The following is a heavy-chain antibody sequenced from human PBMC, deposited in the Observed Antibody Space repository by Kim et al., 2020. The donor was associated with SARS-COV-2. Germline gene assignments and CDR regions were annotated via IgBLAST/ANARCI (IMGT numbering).Heavy chain of an antibody. CDR3: ARVYLYYYGSGSYYSLPGGMDV. CDR2: IYYSGST. Sequence: SETLSLTCTVSGGSISSYYWSWIRQPPGKGLEWIGYIYYSGSTNYNPSLKSRVTISVDTSKNQFSLKLSSVTAADTAVYYCARVYLYYYGSGSYYSLPGGMDVWGQGTTVTVSS. J-gene: IGHJ6*02. D-gene: IGHD3-10*01. V-gene: IGHV4-59*01. CDR1: GGSISSYY.